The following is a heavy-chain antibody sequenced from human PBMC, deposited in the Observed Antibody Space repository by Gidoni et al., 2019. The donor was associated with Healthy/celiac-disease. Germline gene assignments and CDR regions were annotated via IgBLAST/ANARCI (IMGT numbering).Heavy chain of an antibody. D-gene: IGHD3-22*01. CDR3: ARDQEYYDSSGYYQG. J-gene: IGHJ4*02. Sequence: EVPLVESGGGLVQPGGSLRLSCAASGFTVSSNYMSWVRQAPGKGLEWVSVIYSGGSTYYADSVKGRFTISRDNSKNTLYLQMNSLRAEDTAVYYCARDQEYYDSSGYYQGWGQGTLVTVSS. CDR2: IYSGGST. CDR1: GFTVSSNY. V-gene: IGHV3-66*02.